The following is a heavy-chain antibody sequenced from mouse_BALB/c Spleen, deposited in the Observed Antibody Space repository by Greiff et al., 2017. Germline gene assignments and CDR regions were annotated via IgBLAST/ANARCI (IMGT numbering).Heavy chain of an antibody. CDR1: GFNFKDTY. V-gene: IGHV14-3*02. Sequence: VQLQQSGAELVKPGASVKLSCTASGFNFKDTYMHWVKQRPEQGLEWIGRIDPANGNTKSDPKFKGKATITADTSSNTAYLQLSSMTSEDTAVYYCARDGYDPWFAYWGQGTLVTVSA. D-gene: IGHD2-2*01. CDR2: IDPANGNT. CDR3: ARDGYDPWFAY. J-gene: IGHJ3*01.